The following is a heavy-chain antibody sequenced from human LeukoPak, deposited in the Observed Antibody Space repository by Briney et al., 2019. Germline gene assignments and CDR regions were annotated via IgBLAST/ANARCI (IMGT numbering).Heavy chain of an antibody. J-gene: IGHJ4*02. CDR2: IYHSGST. CDR1: GGSISSGGYS. CDR3: ARGVGYCSSTSCPPFDY. Sequence: PSETLSLTCAVAGGSISSGGYSWSWIRHPPGKGLEWIGYIYHSGSTYYNPSLKSRVTISVDRSKNQFSLKLSSVTAADTAVYYCARGVGYCSSTSCPPFDYWGQGTLVTVSS. D-gene: IGHD2-2*01. V-gene: IGHV4-30-2*01.